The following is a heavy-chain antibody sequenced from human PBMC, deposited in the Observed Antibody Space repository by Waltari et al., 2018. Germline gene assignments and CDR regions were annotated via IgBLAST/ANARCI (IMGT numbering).Heavy chain of an antibody. V-gene: IGHV3-48*04. CDR2: ISSSSTI. Sequence: EVQLVESGGGLVQPGGSLRLSCAASGFTFSSYSMNWVRQAPGKGLEWVSYISSSSTIYYADSVKGRFTISRDNAKNSLYLQMNSLRAEDTAVCYCARAKVSPDWFDPWGQGTLVTVSS. J-gene: IGHJ5*02. CDR1: GFTFSSYS. CDR3: ARAKVSPDWFDP. D-gene: IGHD1-20*01.